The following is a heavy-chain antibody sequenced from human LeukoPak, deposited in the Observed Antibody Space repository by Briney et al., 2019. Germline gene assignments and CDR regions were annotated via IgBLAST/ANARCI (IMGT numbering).Heavy chain of an antibody. CDR1: GGSISTSSYY. CDR2: IYYTGTT. J-gene: IGHJ3*02. D-gene: IGHD6-25*01. Sequence: PSETLSLTCTASGGSISTSSYYWGWIRQSPAKGLEWIGSIYYTGTTYYNLSLRSRLTISVNTSKNQFSLNLTSVTAADTAIYYCARHVRRLNDAFDIWGQGTMVTVSS. V-gene: IGHV4-39*01. CDR3: ARHVRRLNDAFDI.